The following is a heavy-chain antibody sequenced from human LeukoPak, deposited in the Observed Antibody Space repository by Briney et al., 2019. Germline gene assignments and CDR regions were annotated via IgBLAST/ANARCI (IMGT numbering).Heavy chain of an antibody. Sequence: GGSLRLSCAASGFTFSSYAMSWGPQAPGKGLEWVSAISGSGGSTYYADSVRGRFTISRDNSKNTLYLQMNSLRAEDTAVYYCAKSPDGSGYSGWFDAWGQGTLVTVSS. J-gene: IGHJ5*02. V-gene: IGHV3-23*01. CDR2: ISGSGGST. CDR1: GFTFSSYA. D-gene: IGHD3-22*01. CDR3: AKSPDGSGYSGWFDA.